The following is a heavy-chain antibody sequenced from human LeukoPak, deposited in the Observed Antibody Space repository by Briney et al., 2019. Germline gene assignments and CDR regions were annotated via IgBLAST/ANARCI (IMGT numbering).Heavy chain of an antibody. J-gene: IGHJ4*02. Sequence: PGGSLRLSCAASGFTFSSYAMSWVRQAPGKGLEWVSAISGSDDTTYYADSVKGRFTISRDNSKNTLYLQMNSLRAEDTAVYYCAKTRPLDSSSWSHGDYWGQGTLVTVSS. V-gene: IGHV3-23*01. CDR3: AKTRPLDSSSWSHGDY. D-gene: IGHD6-13*01. CDR2: ISGSDDTT. CDR1: GFTFSSYA.